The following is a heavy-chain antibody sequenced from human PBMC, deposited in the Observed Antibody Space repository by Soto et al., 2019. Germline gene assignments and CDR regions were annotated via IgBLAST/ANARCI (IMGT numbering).Heavy chain of an antibody. CDR1: ASSFTYYH. Sequence: XSVKVSDKPSASSFTYYHIHLVRQAPGQGLECLGRINPKSGGTSTAQKFQGWVTMTTDTSISTASMELTRLTYDDTAIYYCARGDSTDCSNGVCSFFYNHDMDVWGQGTTVIVSS. CDR3: ARGDSTDCSNGVCSFFYNHDMDV. J-gene: IGHJ6*02. CDR2: INPKSGGT. D-gene: IGHD2-8*01. V-gene: IGHV1-2*04.